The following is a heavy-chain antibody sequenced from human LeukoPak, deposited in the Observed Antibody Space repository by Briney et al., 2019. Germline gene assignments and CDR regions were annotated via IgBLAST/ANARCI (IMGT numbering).Heavy chain of an antibody. CDR1: GGSISSGGYY. CDR3: ARSQYQLLSAFDP. CDR2: IYYSGST. J-gene: IGHJ5*02. V-gene: IGHV4-31*03. Sequence: TLSLTCTVSGGSISSGGYYWSWIRQHPGKGLEWIGYIYYSGSTYYNPSLKSRVTISVDTSKNQFSLKLSSVTAADTAVYYCARSQYQLLSAFDPWGQGTLVTVSS. D-gene: IGHD2-2*01.